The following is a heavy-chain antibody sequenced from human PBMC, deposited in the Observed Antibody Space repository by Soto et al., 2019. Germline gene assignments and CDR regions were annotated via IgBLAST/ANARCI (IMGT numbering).Heavy chain of an antibody. Sequence: SETLSLTCAVYGGSVSGSYCSWIRQPPGKGLEWIAEIHPSGSTYYNPSLKTRVTLSQDTSKKQFSLNLISVTAADTAVYYCSRGNDAYKGGRTWGQGTLVTVS. J-gene: IGHJ5*02. D-gene: IGHD1-1*01. CDR2: IHPSGST. CDR3: SRGNDAYKGGRT. CDR1: GGSVSGSY. V-gene: IGHV4-34*01.